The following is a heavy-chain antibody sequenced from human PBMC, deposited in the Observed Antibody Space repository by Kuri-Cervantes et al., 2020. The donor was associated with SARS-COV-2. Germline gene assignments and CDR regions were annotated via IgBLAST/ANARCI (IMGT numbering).Heavy chain of an antibody. J-gene: IGHJ5*02. CDR1: GFTFSNYG. Sequence: GGSLRLSCAASGFTFSNYGMNWVRQAPGRGLEWVSSISGSGGSTYYADSVKGRFTISRDNSKNTLYLQMNSLRAEDTAVYYCAIIAAAWRWFDPWGQGTLVTVSS. CDR3: AIIAAAWRWFDP. V-gene: IGHV3-23*01. CDR2: ISGSGGST. D-gene: IGHD6-13*01.